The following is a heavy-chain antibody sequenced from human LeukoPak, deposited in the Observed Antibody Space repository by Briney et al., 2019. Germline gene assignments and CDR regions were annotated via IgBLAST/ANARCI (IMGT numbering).Heavy chain of an antibody. CDR1: GFTFGDYG. J-gene: IGHJ4*02. V-gene: IGHV3-49*04. CDR2: IRGKPNTGTT. Sequence: GGSLRLSCTASGFTFGDYGMTWVRQAPGKGLEWVGFIRGKPNTGTTEYAASVKGRFTISRDDSKTIAYLQMNSLRAEDTAVYYCAKGPVREYFDYWGQGTLVTVSS. CDR3: AKGPVREYFDY. D-gene: IGHD1-26*01.